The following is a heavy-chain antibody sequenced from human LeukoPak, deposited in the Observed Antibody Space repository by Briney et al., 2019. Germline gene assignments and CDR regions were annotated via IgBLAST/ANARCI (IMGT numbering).Heavy chain of an antibody. CDR2: INPNSGDT. CDR3: ARAGIVVVVAAPFDP. V-gene: IGHV1-2*02. Sequence: GGSLRLSCAVSGFTFRSYWMHWVRQAPGQGLEWMGWINPNSGDTNYAQKFQGRVTMTRDTSISTAYMELRRLRSDDTAVYYCARAGIVVVVAAPFDPWGQGTLVTVSS. CDR1: GFTFRSYW. D-gene: IGHD2-15*01. J-gene: IGHJ5*02.